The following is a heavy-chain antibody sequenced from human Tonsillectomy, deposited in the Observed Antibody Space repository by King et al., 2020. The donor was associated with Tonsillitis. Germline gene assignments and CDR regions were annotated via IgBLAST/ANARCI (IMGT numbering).Heavy chain of an antibody. CDR1: GFAFSSYG. CDR3: ARERLHSSGWGIDY. V-gene: IGHV3-33*05. D-gene: IGHD6-19*01. J-gene: IGHJ4*02. Sequence: HVQLVESGGGVVQPGRSLRLSCAASGFAFSSYGMHWVRQAPGKGLEWVAVISYDASRENYADSVKGRFTISRDNSKNTLYLQMNSLRAEDTAVYYCARERLHSSGWGIDYWGQGSLVTVSS. CDR2: ISYDASRE.